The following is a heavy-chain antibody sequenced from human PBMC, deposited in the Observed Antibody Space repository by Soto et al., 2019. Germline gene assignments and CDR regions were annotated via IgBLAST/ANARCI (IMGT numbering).Heavy chain of an antibody. V-gene: IGHV3-23*01. CDR1: GFTFSNYA. CDR3: AKLSSSRWSYYYFYMDV. D-gene: IGHD6-13*01. Sequence: EVQLLESGGGLVQPGGSLRLSCAASGFTFSNYAMSCVRQAPGIGLEWVSAISGSGGSTYYADSVKGRFTISRDNSNNTLYLKMNSLRAEDTAVYYCAKLSSSRWSYYYFYMDVWGKGTTVTVSS. J-gene: IGHJ6*03. CDR2: ISGSGGST.